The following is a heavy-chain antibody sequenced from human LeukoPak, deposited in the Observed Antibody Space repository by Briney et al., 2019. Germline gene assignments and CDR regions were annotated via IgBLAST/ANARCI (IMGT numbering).Heavy chain of an antibody. CDR1: GGTFSSYA. CDR2: IIPILGIA. D-gene: IGHD5/OR15-5a*01. V-gene: IGHV1-69*04. Sequence: SVKVSCKASGGTFSSYAISWVRQAPGQGLEWMGRIIPILGIANYAQKFQGRVTITADKSTSTAYMELSSLRFEDTAVYYCARDLLSGGVSTIMTWGQGTLVTVSS. CDR3: ARDLLSGGVSTIMT. J-gene: IGHJ5*02.